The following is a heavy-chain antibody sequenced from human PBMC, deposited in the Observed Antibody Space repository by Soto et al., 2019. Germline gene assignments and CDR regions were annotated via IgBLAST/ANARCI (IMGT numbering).Heavy chain of an antibody. D-gene: IGHD4-17*01. CDR3: TMTTVTTSPSWYFDL. J-gene: IGHJ2*01. Sequence: QVQLVESGGGVVQPGRSLRLSCAASGFTFSSYAMHWVRQAPGKGLEWVAVISYDGSNKYYADSVKGRFTISRDNSKNTLYLQMNSLRAEDTALYFTTMTTVTTSPSWYFDLWGRGTLVTVSS. CDR1: GFTFSSYA. V-gene: IGHV3-30-3*01. CDR2: ISYDGSNK.